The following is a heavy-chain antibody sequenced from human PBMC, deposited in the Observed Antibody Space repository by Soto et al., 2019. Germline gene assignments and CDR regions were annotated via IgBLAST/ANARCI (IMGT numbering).Heavy chain of an antibody. Sequence: EVQLAESGGGLAQPGGSLRLSCAASGFTLSGYAMDWVRQAPGKGLEYVSGISSNGVGTYYANSVQGRFTISRDNSKNTVYLQMGSLRTEDMAVHYCARRARQDFYYMDVWGKGTTVTVSS. CDR1: GFTLSGYA. CDR2: ISSNGVGT. J-gene: IGHJ6*03. V-gene: IGHV3-64*01. D-gene: IGHD6-6*01. CDR3: ARRARQDFYYMDV.